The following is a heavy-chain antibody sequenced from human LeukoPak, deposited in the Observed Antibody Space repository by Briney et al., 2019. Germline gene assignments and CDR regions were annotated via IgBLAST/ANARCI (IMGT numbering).Heavy chain of an antibody. J-gene: IGHJ5*02. V-gene: IGHV4-39*01. CDR2: IYSSGTS. D-gene: IGHD3-16*01. CDR3: ARRGIWDLQIGNWFDP. Sequence: AETLSLTCSLSGDSITTNSYWWGWIRQSPGKGLEWIVSIYSSGTSYYHRTLRSPATISPDTTKNQYSLRLTSVTAADAAVYYCARRGIWDLQIGNWFDPWGRGMLVTVSS. CDR1: GDSITTNSYW.